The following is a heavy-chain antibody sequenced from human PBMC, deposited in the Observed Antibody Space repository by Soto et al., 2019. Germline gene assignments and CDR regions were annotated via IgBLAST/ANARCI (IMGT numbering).Heavy chain of an antibody. CDR1: GFTFSSYS. Sequence: GVSLRLSCAASGFTFSSYSMNWVRQAPGKGLEWVSYISSSSSTIYYADSVKGRFTISRDNAKNSLYLQMNSLRDEDTAVYYCARDGESYYDFWSGSEYNWFDPWGQGTLVTVSS. CDR2: ISSSSSTI. CDR3: ARDGESYYDFWSGSEYNWFDP. J-gene: IGHJ5*02. D-gene: IGHD3-3*01. V-gene: IGHV3-48*02.